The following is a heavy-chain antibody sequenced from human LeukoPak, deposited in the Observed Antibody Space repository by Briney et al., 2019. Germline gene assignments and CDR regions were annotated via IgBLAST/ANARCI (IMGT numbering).Heavy chain of an antibody. D-gene: IGHD1-26*01. CDR2: IYCSGST. CDR1: GDSISRHY. Sequence: PSETLSLTCTVSGDSISRHYWSWIRQPPGKGLEWIGCIYCSGSTSYNPSLKSRVTISVDTSNNQFSLKLTSVTAADTAVYFCARERLIAGATIFDYWGQGTLVTVTS. J-gene: IGHJ4*02. CDR3: ARERLIAGATIFDY. V-gene: IGHV4-59*11.